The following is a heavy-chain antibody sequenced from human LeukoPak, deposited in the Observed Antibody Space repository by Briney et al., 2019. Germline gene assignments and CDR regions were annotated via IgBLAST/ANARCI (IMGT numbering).Heavy chain of an antibody. CDR1: GFTFSNYV. CDR3: TRFTDDGSPFDY. D-gene: IGHD3-10*01. Sequence: GGSLRLSCAASGFTFSNYVMSWVRQAPGKGLEWVSGISGSGDSTYYADSVKGRFTISRDDSKNTAYLQMNSLKTEDTAVYYCTRFTDDGSPFDYWGQGTLVTVSS. J-gene: IGHJ4*02. V-gene: IGHV3-23*01. CDR2: ISGSGDST.